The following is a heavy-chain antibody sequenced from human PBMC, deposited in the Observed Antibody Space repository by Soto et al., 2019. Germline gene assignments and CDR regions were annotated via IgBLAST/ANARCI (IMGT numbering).Heavy chain of an antibody. CDR1: GAFSSTYY. CDR2: MNNIGRT. J-gene: IGHJ5*02. Sequence: QVQLQESGPGLVKPSETLSLTCTVSGAFSSTYYWSWIRQPPGKGLEWIGYMNNIGRTNYNPSLKSRVSISLDTSKNQFSLKLSSVIAADTAVYYCARSFCRDAVRCNWFDPWGLGTLVTASS. CDR3: ARSFCRDAVRCNWFDP. D-gene: IGHD2-8*01. V-gene: IGHV4-59*01.